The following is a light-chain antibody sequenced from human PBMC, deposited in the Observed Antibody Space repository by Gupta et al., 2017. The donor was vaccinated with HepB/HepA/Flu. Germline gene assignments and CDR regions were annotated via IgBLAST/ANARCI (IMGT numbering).Light chain of an antibody. CDR1: QSLSGSL. V-gene: IGKV3-20*01. CDR2: GAS. CDR3: HQYGASPRT. Sequence: EIVLTQSPGTLSLSPGERATLSCRASQSLSGSLLAWYQQKPGQAPRLLIYGASSRANGIPDRFTGSGSGTEFTLTINRREPEDFAVYFCHQYGASPRTFGQGTKVEIK. J-gene: IGKJ1*01.